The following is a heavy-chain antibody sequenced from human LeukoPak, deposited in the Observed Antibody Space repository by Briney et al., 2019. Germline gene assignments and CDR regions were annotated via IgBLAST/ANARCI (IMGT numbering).Heavy chain of an antibody. CDR3: ARYFGDPQGMDV. D-gene: IGHD3-10*01. Sequence: GGSLRLSCSASGFTFSTYAMHWVRQAPGKGLEWVSQISGNSVTRYYADSVKGRFTISRDNVKNSLYLQMNSLRDEDTAVYYCARYFGDPQGMDVWGQGTTVTVSS. J-gene: IGHJ6*02. CDR1: GFTFSTYA. CDR2: ISGNSVTR. V-gene: IGHV3-48*02.